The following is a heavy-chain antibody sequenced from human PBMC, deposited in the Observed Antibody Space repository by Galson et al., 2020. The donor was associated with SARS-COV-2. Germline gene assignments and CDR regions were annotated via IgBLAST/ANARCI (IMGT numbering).Heavy chain of an antibody. D-gene: IGHD5-18*01. CDR2: ISGGTSYT. Sequence: GESLKISCEASGFSFSDFYMSWIRQAPGKGLEWISYISGGTSYTDYADSVKGRFTISRDNAKRSLFLQMNILRAEDTALYYCARGGRWDTAMLTTYWGQGTLVTVSS. J-gene: IGHJ4*02. V-gene: IGHV3-11*06. CDR1: GFSFSDFY. CDR3: ARGGRWDTAMLTTY.